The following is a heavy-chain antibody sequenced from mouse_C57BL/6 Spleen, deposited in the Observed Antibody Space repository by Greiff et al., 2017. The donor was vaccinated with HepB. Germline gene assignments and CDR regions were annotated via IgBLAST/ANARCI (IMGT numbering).Heavy chain of an antibody. J-gene: IGHJ4*01. Sequence: VQLQQSGAELVKPGASAKISCKASGYAFSSYWMNWVKQRPGKGLEWIGQIYPGDGDTNYNGKFKGKATLTADKSSSTAYMQLSSLTSEDSAVYFCAKTGTSYYYAMDYWGQGTSVTVSS. CDR3: AKTGTSYYYAMDY. V-gene: IGHV1-80*01. D-gene: IGHD4-1*01. CDR2: IYPGDGDT. CDR1: GYAFSSYW.